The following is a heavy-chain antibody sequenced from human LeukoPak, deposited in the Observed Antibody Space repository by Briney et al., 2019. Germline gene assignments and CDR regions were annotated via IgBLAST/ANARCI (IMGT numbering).Heavy chain of an antibody. CDR3: GRVGGRSKAAKGDAFDI. CDR2: ISSGSTYM. CDR1: GFTFSSYS. Sequence: GGSLRLSCAASGFTFSSYSMNWVRQAPGKGLEWVSSISSGSTYMYSADSVKGRFTISRDNAQNSVFLQMNSLRAEDTAVYYCGRVGGRSKAAKGDAFDIWGQGTMVVVSS. D-gene: IGHD6-6*01. V-gene: IGHV3-21*06. J-gene: IGHJ3*02.